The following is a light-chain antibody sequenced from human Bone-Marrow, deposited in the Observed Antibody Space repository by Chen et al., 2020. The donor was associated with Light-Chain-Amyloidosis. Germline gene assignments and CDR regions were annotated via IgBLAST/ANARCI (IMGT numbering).Light chain of an antibody. CDR2: YDD. V-gene: IGLV1-36*01. CDR3: AAWEDSLNVWV. J-gene: IGLJ3*02. Sequence: SVLTQPPSVSAAPGQTVSISCSGSRTNHRNNAVNWYPRLPGKATYLLIYYDDLVRSGVPDRCSGSKSGASSSLAISGQQSEGEADYCGAAWEDSLNVWVFGGGTKLTVL. CDR1: RTNHRNNA.